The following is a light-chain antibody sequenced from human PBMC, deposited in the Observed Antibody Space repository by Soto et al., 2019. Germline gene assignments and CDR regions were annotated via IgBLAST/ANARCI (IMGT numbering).Light chain of an antibody. Sequence: DIQMTQSPTSLSASVGDRVTITCRASQGIRNFVAWYQQKQGKAPKLLTYAASTLQSGVPSRFSGSGSGTDFTLTINSLQPEDVATYSCQKYSSVPVFGPGTKVEIK. V-gene: IGKV1-27*01. CDR3: QKYSSVPV. CDR2: AAS. J-gene: IGKJ3*01. CDR1: QGIRNF.